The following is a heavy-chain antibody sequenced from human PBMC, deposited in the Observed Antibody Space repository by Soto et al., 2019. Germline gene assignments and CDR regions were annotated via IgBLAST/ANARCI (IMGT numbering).Heavy chain of an antibody. CDR3: SGGVGDAI. CDR2: TNQDGSEK. V-gene: IGHV3-7*04. CDR1: GFSFRSDW. Sequence: ESGGGLVQPGGSLRLTCAVSGFSFRSDWMIWVRQAPGKGLEWVAHTNQDGSEKYYLDSVKGRFTIFRDNAKNSLYQQMNSLRAEDTAVYYCSGGVGDAIWGQGTLVTVSS. J-gene: IGHJ4*02. D-gene: IGHD1-26*01.